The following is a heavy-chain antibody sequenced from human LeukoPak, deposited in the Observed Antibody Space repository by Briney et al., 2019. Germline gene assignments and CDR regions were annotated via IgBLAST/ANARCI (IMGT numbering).Heavy chain of an antibody. J-gene: IGHJ4*02. Sequence: GGSLRLSCAASGFTFSNYAMSWVRQAPGKGLEWVSASSGSGGSTYYADSVKGRFTISRDNSKNTLYLQMNSLRAEDTAVYYCAKDPSPIAARQDYWGQGTLVTVSS. CDR2: SSGSGGST. D-gene: IGHD6-6*01. V-gene: IGHV3-23*01. CDR1: GFTFSNYA. CDR3: AKDPSPIAARQDY.